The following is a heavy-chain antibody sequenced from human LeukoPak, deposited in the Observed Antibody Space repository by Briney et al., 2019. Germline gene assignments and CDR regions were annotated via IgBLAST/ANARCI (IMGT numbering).Heavy chain of an antibody. CDR2: INPTGGST. CDR1: GYTFTSYY. CDR3: ARDNSVGDNAWWFDP. J-gene: IGHJ5*02. D-gene: IGHD1-26*01. Sequence: ASVKVSFKASGYTFTSYYMHWVRQAPGQGLEWMGLINPTGGSTGYAQKFQGRVTMTRDMPTSTDYMELSSLRCEDTAIYYCARDNSVGDNAWWFDPWGQGTLVTVSS. V-gene: IGHV1-46*01.